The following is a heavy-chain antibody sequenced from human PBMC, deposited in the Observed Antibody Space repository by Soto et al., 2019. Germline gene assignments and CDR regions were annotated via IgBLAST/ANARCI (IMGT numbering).Heavy chain of an antibody. Sequence: QVQLQESGPGLVTPSQTLSLTCTVSGGSISSGGYYWSWIRQHPGKGLEWIGYIYYSGSTYYNPSLKSRVTISVDTSKNQFSLKLSSVTAADTAVYYCARADCSGGSCYGHPGYYFDYWGQGTLVTVSS. V-gene: IGHV4-31*03. J-gene: IGHJ4*02. CDR2: IYYSGST. CDR3: ARADCSGGSCYGHPGYYFDY. CDR1: GGSISSGGYY. D-gene: IGHD2-15*01.